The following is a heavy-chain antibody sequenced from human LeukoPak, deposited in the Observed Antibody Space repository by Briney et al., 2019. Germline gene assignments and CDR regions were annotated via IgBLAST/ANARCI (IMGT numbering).Heavy chain of an antibody. V-gene: IGHV1-69*06. D-gene: IGHD6-13*01. Sequence: SVKVSCKASGGTFSSYAISWVRQAPGQGLEWMGGIIPIFGTANYAQKFQGRVTITADKSTSTAYMELSSLRSGDTAVYYCARVAAADPYNWFDPWGQGTLVTVSS. CDR2: IIPIFGTA. CDR1: GGTFSSYA. J-gene: IGHJ5*02. CDR3: ARVAAADPYNWFDP.